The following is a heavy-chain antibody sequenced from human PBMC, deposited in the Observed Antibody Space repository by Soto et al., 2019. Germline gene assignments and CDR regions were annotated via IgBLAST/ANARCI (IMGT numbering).Heavy chain of an antibody. D-gene: IGHD6-19*01. CDR2: ISYDGSNK. CDR1: GFTFSSYA. J-gene: IGHJ4*02. V-gene: IGHV3-30-3*01. Sequence: QVQLVESGGGVVQPGRSLRLSCAASGFTFSSYAMHWVSQAPGKGLEWVAVISYDGSNKYYADSVKGRFTISRDNSKNTLYLQMNSLRAEDTAVYYCASDPNSSETGSFYYWGQGTLVTVSS. CDR3: ASDPNSSETGSFYY.